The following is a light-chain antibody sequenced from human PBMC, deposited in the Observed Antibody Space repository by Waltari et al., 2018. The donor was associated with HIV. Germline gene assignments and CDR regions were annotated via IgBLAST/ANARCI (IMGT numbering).Light chain of an antibody. V-gene: IGKV1-9*01. J-gene: IGKJ4*01. CDR2: SAS. CDR3: QQFNSYPLT. Sequence: DIQLTQSPSFLSVSVGDRVTITCRASQGISRYLAWCQQKAGKAPKVLIYSASTLQSGVPSRFSGSGSGTEFTLTISSLQPEDFATYYCQQFNSYPLTFGGGTKVEIK. CDR1: QGISRY.